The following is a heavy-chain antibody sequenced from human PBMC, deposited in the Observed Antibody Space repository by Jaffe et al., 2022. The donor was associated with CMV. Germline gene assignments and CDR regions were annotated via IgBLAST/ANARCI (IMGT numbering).Heavy chain of an antibody. J-gene: IGHJ6*03. V-gene: IGHV3-15*01. Sequence: EVQLVESGGGLVKPGGSLRLSCAASGFTFSNAWMSWVRQAPGKGLEWVGRIKSKTDGGTTDYAAPVKGRFTISRDDSKNTLYLQMNSLKTEDTAVYYCTTSYSSGYYYDDNNYYYYYMDVWGKGTTVTVSS. D-gene: IGHD3-22*01. CDR1: GFTFSNAW. CDR2: IKSKTDGGTT. CDR3: TTSYSSGYYYDDNNYYYYYMDV.